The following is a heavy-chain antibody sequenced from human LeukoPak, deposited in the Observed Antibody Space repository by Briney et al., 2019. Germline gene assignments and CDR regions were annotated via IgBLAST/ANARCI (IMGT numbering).Heavy chain of an antibody. CDR3: ARTKNLAAAGSFFDS. CDR1: GDSFNSFV. Sequence: SVKVSCKASGDSFNSFVISWVRRAPGQGLEWMGGIIPVFGITNYPQKFQDRVTITAHKSTNTVYMELRSLRSDDTSVYYCARTKNLAAAGSFFDSWGQGTLVTVSS. V-gene: IGHV1-69*10. CDR2: IIPVFGIT. D-gene: IGHD6-13*01. J-gene: IGHJ4*02.